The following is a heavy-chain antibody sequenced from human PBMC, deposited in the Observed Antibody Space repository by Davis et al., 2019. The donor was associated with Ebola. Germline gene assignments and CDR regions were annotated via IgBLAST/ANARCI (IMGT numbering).Heavy chain of an antibody. J-gene: IGHJ5*02. D-gene: IGHD6-19*01. CDR2: IIPIFGTA. Sequence: SVKVSCKASGGTFSSYAISWVRQAPGQGLEWMGGIIPIFGTANYAQKLQGRVTMTTDTSTSTAYMELRSLRSDDTAVYYCARRLVWDWFDPWGQGTLVTVSS. V-gene: IGHV1-69*05. CDR1: GGTFSSYA. CDR3: ARRLVWDWFDP.